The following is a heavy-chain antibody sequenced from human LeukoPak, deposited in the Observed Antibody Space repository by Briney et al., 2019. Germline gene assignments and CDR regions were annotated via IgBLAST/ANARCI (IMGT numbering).Heavy chain of an antibody. CDR2: INHSGST. CDR3: ARDRFHYGSGSYYNY. D-gene: IGHD3-10*01. Sequence: PSKTLSLTCTVSGGSINSYYWSWIRQPPGKGLEWIGEINHSGSTNYNPSLKSRVTISVDTSKNQFSLKLSSVTAADTAVYYCARDRFHYGSGSYYNYWGQGTLVTVSS. J-gene: IGHJ4*02. CDR1: GGSINSYY. V-gene: IGHV4-34*01.